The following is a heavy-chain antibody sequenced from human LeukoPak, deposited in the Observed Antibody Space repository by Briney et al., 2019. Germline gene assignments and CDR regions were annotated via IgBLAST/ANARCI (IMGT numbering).Heavy chain of an antibody. CDR2: IWYDGSNK. J-gene: IGHJ4*02. V-gene: IGHV3-33*01. CDR3: AREVGYNHFDY. CDR1: GFTFSSYG. D-gene: IGHD5-24*01. Sequence: GGSLRLSCAASGFTFSSYGMHWVRQAPGKGLEWVAVIWYDGSNKYYADSVKGRFTISRDNSKNTLYLQMNSLRAEDTAVYYCAREVGYNHFDYWGQGTLVTVSS.